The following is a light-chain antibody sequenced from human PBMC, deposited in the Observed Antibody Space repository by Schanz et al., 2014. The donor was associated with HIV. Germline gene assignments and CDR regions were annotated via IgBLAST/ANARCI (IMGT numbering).Light chain of an antibody. J-gene: IGLJ2*01. V-gene: IGLV6-57*04. CDR3: QSYDSSHHVI. CDR1: SGSIATYF. CDR2: KSN. Sequence: FMLTQPHSVSESPGKTVTISCTRSSGSIATYFVQWYQQRPGSAPSIVIYKSNQRHSGVPDRFSGSIDSSSNSASLTISGLKTEDEADYYCQSYDSSHHVIFGGGTKLTVL.